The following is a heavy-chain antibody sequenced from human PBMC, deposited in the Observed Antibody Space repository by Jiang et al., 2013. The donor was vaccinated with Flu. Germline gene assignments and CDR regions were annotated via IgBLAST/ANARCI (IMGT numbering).Heavy chain of an antibody. V-gene: IGHV5-10-1*01. Sequence: EWMGRLXRVSLIPIQPVFQGHVTISADKSTSTAYLQWSSLKASDTAMYYCARGFWAAGNPDAFDIWGQGTMVTVSS. CDR2: LXRVSLIP. D-gene: IGHD6-13*01. J-gene: IGHJ3*02. CDR3: ARGFWAAGNPDAFDI.